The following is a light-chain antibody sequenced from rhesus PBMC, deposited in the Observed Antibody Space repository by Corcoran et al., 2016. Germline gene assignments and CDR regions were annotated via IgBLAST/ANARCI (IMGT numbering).Light chain of an antibody. CDR3: LQYSSSPFT. CDR1: QSISSW. J-gene: IGKJ3*01. V-gene: IGKV1-22*01. CDR2: KAS. Sequence: DIQMTQSPSSLSASVGDTVTITCRASQSISSWLEWYQQKPGKAPKLLIYKASSLQSGVPSRFSGSGSGTDLTHTISSLQPEDFATYYCLQYSSSPFTFGPGTKLDIK.